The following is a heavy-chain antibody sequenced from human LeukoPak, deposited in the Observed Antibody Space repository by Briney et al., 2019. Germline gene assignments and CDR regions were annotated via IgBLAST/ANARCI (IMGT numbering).Heavy chain of an antibody. J-gene: IGHJ5*02. CDR1: GGTFSSYA. V-gene: IGHV1-69*05. CDR3: ARHGGGYCSSTSCLNWFDP. D-gene: IGHD2-2*01. CDR2: IIPIFGRA. Sequence: SVRVSCTASGGTFSSYAISWVRQAPGQGLEWMGGIIPIFGRAYYAQTVKGRVTITTDDSKCTAYMEMSSLRSEDTAVYYCARHGGGYCSSTSCLNWFDPWGQGTLVTVSS.